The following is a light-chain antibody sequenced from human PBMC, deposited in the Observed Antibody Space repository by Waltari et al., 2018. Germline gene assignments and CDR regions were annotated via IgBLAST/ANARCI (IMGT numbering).Light chain of an antibody. CDR1: NSDIGKYDL. J-gene: IGLJ3*02. V-gene: IGLV2-23*02. Sequence: QSALTQPASVSGSPGQSITISCTGTNSDIGKYDLVSWYQQHPGKAPKLLIYEVTPRPSGVSNHFSGSKSGNTASLTISGLQPEDEANYYCCSFTDTSIWVFGGGTKLTVL. CDR2: EVT. CDR3: CSFTDTSIWV.